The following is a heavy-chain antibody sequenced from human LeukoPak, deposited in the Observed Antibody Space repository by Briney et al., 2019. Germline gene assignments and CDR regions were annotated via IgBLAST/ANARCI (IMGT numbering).Heavy chain of an antibody. V-gene: IGHV3-48*02. J-gene: IGHJ4*02. CDR3: AREAERGVQLWYFDY. Sequence: GGSLRLSCAASGFTFSSYSMNWVRQAPGKGLEWVSYISSSSSTIYYADSVEGRFTISRDNAKNSLYLQMNSLRDEDTAVYYCAREAERGVQLWYFDYWGQGTLVTVSS. CDR2: ISSSSSTI. CDR1: GFTFSSYS. D-gene: IGHD5-18*01.